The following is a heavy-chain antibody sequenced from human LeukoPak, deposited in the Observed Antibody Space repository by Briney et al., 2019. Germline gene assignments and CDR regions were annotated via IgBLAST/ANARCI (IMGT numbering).Heavy chain of an antibody. J-gene: IGHJ5*02. CDR1: GGSISSYY. Sequence: SETLSLTCTVSGGSISSYYWSWIRQPAGKGLEWTGRIYTSGSTNYNPSLKSRVTMSVDTSKNQFSLKLSSVTAADTAVYYCARVLRVAAYNWFDPWGQGTLVTVSS. D-gene: IGHD6-19*01. CDR3: ARVLRVAAYNWFDP. V-gene: IGHV4-4*07. CDR2: IYTSGST.